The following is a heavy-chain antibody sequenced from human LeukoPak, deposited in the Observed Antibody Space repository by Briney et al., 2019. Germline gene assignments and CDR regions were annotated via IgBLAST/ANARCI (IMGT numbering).Heavy chain of an antibody. V-gene: IGHV1-69*13. CDR2: IIPIFGTA. D-gene: IGHD6-13*01. CDR3: ASSPGSSREYFQH. Sequence: SVKVSCKASGYTFTSYAISWVRQAPGQGLEWMGGIIPIFGTANYAQKFQGRVTITADESTSTAYMELSSLRSEDTAVYYCASSPGSSREYFQHWGQGTLVTVSS. CDR1: GYTFTSYA. J-gene: IGHJ1*01.